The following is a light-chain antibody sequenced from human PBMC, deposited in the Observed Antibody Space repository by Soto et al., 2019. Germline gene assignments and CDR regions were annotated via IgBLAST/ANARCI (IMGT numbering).Light chain of an antibody. CDR1: SSDVGNSNF. V-gene: IGLV2-23*02. Sequence: QSALTQPASVSGSPGQSIPISCTGTSSDVGNSNFVSWYQQLPGKAPRLIIYEVSERPPGVSNRFSGSKSGNTAFLTISGLQAEDEATYHCCAYAGSDIRVFGGGTKLTVL. CDR2: EVS. CDR3: CAYAGSDIRV. J-gene: IGLJ2*01.